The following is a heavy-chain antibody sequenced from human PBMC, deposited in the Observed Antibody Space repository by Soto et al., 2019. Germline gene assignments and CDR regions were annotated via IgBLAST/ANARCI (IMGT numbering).Heavy chain of an antibody. CDR3: ARDERGTCTGTNCYYFDY. CDR1: GYTFTHYG. Sequence: QVQLVQSGIEVKEPGASVKVSCKASGYTFTHYGISWVRQAPGQGLEWMAWTSAYNDNTNYAEKPQGRVTLTTDTSTGTAYMELRSLRSDDTAVYYCARDERGTCTGTNCYYFDYWGQGTLVTVSS. J-gene: IGHJ4*02. V-gene: IGHV1-18*04. CDR2: TSAYNDNT. D-gene: IGHD2-2*01.